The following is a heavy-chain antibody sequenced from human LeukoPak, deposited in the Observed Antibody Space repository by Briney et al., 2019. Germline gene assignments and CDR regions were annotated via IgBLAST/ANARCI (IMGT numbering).Heavy chain of an antibody. CDR1: GGSISSYY. V-gene: IGHV4-59*01. D-gene: IGHD6-13*01. J-gene: IGHJ6*03. CDR2: IYYSGST. CDR3: ARNAAAGTVYYYYYMDV. Sequence: SETLSLTCTASGGSISSYYWSWIRQPPGKGLEWIGYIYYSGSTNYNPSLKSRVTISVDTSKNQFSLKLSSVTAADTAVYYCARNAAAGTVYYYYYMDVWGKGTTVTISS.